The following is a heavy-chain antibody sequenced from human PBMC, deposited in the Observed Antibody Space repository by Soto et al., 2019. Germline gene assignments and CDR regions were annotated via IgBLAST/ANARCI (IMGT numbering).Heavy chain of an antibody. Sequence: QVQLVQSGSEVKKPGASVRVSCKTSGYTFTDSHLHWVRQAPGQGLEWIGWIAPSSGGTNFARKFQGRVTLTRDTSISTAYMELSSLRSDDTAVYFCATDLGSGRIPWGQGTLVTVSS. V-gene: IGHV1-2*07. CDR3: ATDLGSGRIP. CDR2: IAPSSGGT. J-gene: IGHJ5*02. D-gene: IGHD6-25*01. CDR1: GYTFTDSH.